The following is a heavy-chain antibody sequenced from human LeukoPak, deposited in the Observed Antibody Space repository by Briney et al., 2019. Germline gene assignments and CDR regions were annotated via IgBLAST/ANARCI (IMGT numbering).Heavy chain of an antibody. CDR2: INHSGST. D-gene: IGHD6-13*01. V-gene: IGHV4-34*01. J-gene: IGHJ4*02. Sequence: KPSETLSLTCAVYGGSFSGYYWSWIRQPPGEGLEWIGEINHSGSTNYNPSLKSRVTISVDTSKNQFSLKLSSVTAADTAVYYCAREVAAGIGYWGQGTLVTVSS. CDR3: AREVAAGIGY. CDR1: GGSFSGYY.